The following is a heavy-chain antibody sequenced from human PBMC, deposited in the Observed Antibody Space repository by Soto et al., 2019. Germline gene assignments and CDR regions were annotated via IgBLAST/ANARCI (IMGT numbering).Heavy chain of an antibody. CDR2: IYYSGST. J-gene: IGHJ6*02. Sequence: KASETLSLTCTVSGGSISSYYWSWIRQPPGKGLEWIGYIYYSGSTNYNPSLKSRVTISVDTSKNQFSLKLSSVTAADTAVYYCARDRDSSSWYGDYYSMDVWGQGTTDTVS. CDR3: ARDRDSSSWYGDYYSMDV. D-gene: IGHD6-13*01. CDR1: GGSISSYY. V-gene: IGHV4-59*01.